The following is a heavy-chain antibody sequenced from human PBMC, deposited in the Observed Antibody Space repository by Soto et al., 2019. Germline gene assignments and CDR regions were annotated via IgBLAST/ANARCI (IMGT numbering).Heavy chain of an antibody. CDR2: INAGNGNT. D-gene: IGHD6-19*01. V-gene: IGHV1-3*05. Sequence: QVQLVQSGAEEKKPGASVKVSCKASGYTFTSYAMHWVRQAPGQRLEWMGWINAGNGNTKYSQKFQGRVTITRDTAASTAYMELSSMRSEDTAVDSWARVSGWYHLDYWGQGTLVTVSS. CDR1: GYTFTSYA. CDR3: ARVSGWYHLDY. J-gene: IGHJ4*02.